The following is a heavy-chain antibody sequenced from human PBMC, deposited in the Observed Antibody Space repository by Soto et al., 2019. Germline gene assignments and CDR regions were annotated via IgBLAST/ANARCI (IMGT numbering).Heavy chain of an antibody. Sequence: GGSLRLSCAASGFTFSAYSMGWVRQAPGKGLEWVTVTSESGGTRHYAVSVKGRFTISRDNSKNILYLQMNSLRVEDTAVYYCAKESGSYQYYYDYWGQGTLVTVS. D-gene: IGHD1-26*01. CDR2: TSESGGTR. CDR1: GFTFSAYS. V-gene: IGHV3-23*01. CDR3: AKESGSYQYYYDY. J-gene: IGHJ4*02.